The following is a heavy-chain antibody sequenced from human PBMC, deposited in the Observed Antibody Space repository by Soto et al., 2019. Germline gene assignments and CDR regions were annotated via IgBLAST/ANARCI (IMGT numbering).Heavy chain of an antibody. V-gene: IGHV5-51*01. CDR3: ARSKPNQTYRWGMDV. CDR2: IYPGDSDT. CDR1: GYSFTSYW. Sequence: EVQLVQSGAEVRKPGESLKISCKASGYSFTSYWIGWVRQMPGTGLEWMGIIYPGDSDTRYSPSFQGQVTISADKSISTAYLHWSSLKAADTAMYYCARSKPNQTYRWGMDVWGQGTTVTVSS. D-gene: IGHD2-8*02. J-gene: IGHJ6*02.